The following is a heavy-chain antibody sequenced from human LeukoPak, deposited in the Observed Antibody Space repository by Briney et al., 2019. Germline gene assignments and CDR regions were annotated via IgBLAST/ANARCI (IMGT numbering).Heavy chain of an antibody. CDR2: FDPEDGET. V-gene: IGHV1-24*01. D-gene: IGHD3-9*01. J-gene: IGHJ4*02. CDR1: GYTLTELS. CDR3: ATSYDILTGYYVIDY. Sequence: ASVKVSCKVSGYTLTELSMHWVRQAPGKGLEWMGGFDPEDGETIYAQKFQGRVTMTEDTSTDTAYMELITLRSEDTAVYYCATSYDILTGYYVIDYWGQGTLVTVSS.